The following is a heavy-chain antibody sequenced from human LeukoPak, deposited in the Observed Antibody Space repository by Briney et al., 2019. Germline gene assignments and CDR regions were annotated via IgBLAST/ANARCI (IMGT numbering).Heavy chain of an antibody. CDR3: ASVSGRVGRITMVRGVNKASDY. CDR2: INHSGST. V-gene: IGHV4-34*01. CDR1: GGSFSSYY. D-gene: IGHD3-10*01. Sequence: PSETLSLTCVVYGGSFSSYYWSWIRQPPGKGLEWIGEINHSGSTNYNSSLKSRATISVDTSKNQFSLKLSSVTAADTAVYYCASVSGRVGRITMVRGVNKASDYWGQGTLVTVSS. J-gene: IGHJ4*02.